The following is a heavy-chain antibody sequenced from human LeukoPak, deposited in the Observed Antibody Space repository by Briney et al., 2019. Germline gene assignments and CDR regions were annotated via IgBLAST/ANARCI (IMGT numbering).Heavy chain of an antibody. D-gene: IGHD6-13*01. Sequence: GGSLRLSCAASGFTVSSNYMSWVRQAPGKGLEWVSVISSTGGITYYADSVKGRFTISRDNSKNTLYLQMNSLRAEDTAVYYCAKFRAAAGRDWFDPWGQGTLVTVSS. V-gene: IGHV3-23*01. J-gene: IGHJ5*02. CDR2: ISSTGGIT. CDR3: AKFRAAAGRDWFDP. CDR1: GFTVSSNY.